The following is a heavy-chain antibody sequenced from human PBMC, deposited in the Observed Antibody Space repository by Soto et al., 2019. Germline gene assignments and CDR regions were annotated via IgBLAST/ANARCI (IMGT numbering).Heavy chain of an antibody. Sequence: ASVKVSCKASGYTFTDYDINWVRQATGQGLEWIGWMNPNTGNTRYAQQYEGRLIMTRDTSTSTAFMELSSLRSEDTALYYCARGNLATLTDFWGQGTRVTVSS. CDR2: MNPNTGNT. CDR3: ARGNLATLTDF. D-gene: IGHD5-12*01. CDR1: GYTFTDYD. J-gene: IGHJ4*02. V-gene: IGHV1-8*02.